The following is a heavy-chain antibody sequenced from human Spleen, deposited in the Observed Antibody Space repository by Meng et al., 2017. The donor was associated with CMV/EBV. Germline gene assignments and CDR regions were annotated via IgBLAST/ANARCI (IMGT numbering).Heavy chain of an antibody. V-gene: IGHV4-31*02. J-gene: IGHJ4*02. Sequence: GSISTGAYYWSWIRQHPGKGLEWMGYIYHSGTNYYNPSLRSRVTISVDTSKNQFSLKLSSVTAADTAMYYCATSNSSSRRTWHYFDYWGQGILVTVSS. CDR3: ATSNSSSRRTWHYFDY. CDR1: GSISTGAYY. CDR2: IYHSGTN. D-gene: IGHD2-2*01.